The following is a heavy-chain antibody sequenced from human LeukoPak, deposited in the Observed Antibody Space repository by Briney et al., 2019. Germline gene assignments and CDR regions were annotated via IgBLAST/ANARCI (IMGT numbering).Heavy chain of an antibody. CDR1: GFTFSSYA. CDR3: APKMGDTMIVFFDY. V-gene: IGHV3-23*01. J-gene: IGHJ4*02. D-gene: IGHD3-22*01. Sequence: GGSLRLSCAASGFTFSSYAMSWVRQAPGKGLEWVSAISGSGGSTYYADSVKGRFTISRDNSKNTLYLQMNSLRAEDTAVYYWAPKMGDTMIVFFDYWGQGTLVTVSS. CDR2: ISGSGGST.